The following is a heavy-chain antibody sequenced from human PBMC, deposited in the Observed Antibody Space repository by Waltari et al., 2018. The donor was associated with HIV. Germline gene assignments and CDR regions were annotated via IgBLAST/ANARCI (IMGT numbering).Heavy chain of an antibody. V-gene: IGHV3-30*02. CDR1: GFTFSNYG. CDR2: IRYDGSNK. Sequence: QVQLVESGGGVVQPGGSLRLSCAASGFTFSNYGRHWVRQAPGKGLEWVAFIRYDGSNKYYADSGKGRFTISRDNSKNTLYLQMNSLRVEDTAVYYCAKDGSYFDLDYWGQGTLVTVSS. D-gene: IGHD1-26*01. J-gene: IGHJ4*02. CDR3: AKDGSYFDLDY.